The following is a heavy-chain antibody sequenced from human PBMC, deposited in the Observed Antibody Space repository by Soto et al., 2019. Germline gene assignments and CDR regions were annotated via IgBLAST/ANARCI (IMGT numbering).Heavy chain of an antibody. CDR3: AKGRSYYYYYGVDV. V-gene: IGHV3-23*01. CDR2: IIDSGAST. J-gene: IGHJ6*02. CDR1: GFTFSSCG. Sequence: GGSLRLSCAASGFTFSSCGMHWVRQAPGKGLEWVSDIIDSGASTYYADSVKGRFTISRDNSKSTLYLQMNSLRAEDTALYYCAKGRSYYYYYGVDVWGQGTTVTVSS.